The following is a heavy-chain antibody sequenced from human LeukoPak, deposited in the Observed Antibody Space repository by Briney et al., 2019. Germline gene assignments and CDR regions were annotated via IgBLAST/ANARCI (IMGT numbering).Heavy chain of an antibody. Sequence: GEPLKISCKASGYTFSSYWIGWVRQMPGKGLEWMGAIYPDDSDTRYSPPFQGQVTISVDKSISSAHLQWRSLKASDTGIYYCARVDYSDRGIDYWGRGTPVTVSS. CDR2: IYPDDSDT. J-gene: IGHJ4*02. V-gene: IGHV5-51*01. CDR1: GYTFSSYW. D-gene: IGHD4/OR15-4a*01. CDR3: ARVDYSDRGIDY.